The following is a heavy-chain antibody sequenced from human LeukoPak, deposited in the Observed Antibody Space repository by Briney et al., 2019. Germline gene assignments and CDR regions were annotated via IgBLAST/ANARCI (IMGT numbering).Heavy chain of an antibody. Sequence: SETLSLTCTVSGGSISSSSYYWGWIRQPPGKGLEWIGSIYYSGNTYYNPSLKSRVTISVDTSKNQFSLNLRSVTAADTAVYYCATHRGSCSGGSCYEYFEYWGQGTLVTVSS. J-gene: IGHJ1*01. D-gene: IGHD2-15*01. CDR3: ATHRGSCSGGSCYEYFEY. V-gene: IGHV4-39*01. CDR2: IYYSGNT. CDR1: GGSISSSSYY.